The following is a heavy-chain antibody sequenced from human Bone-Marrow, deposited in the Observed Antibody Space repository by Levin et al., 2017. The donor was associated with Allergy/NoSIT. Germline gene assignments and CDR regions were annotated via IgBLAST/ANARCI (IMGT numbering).Heavy chain of an antibody. V-gene: IGHV4-34*01. J-gene: IGHJ4*02. CDR1: GGSFSGYY. D-gene: IGHD2-2*01. Sequence: SETLSLTCAVYGGSFSGYYWSWIRQPPGKGLEWIGEINHSGSTNYNPSLKSRVTISVDTSKNQFSLKLSSVTAADTAVYYCAMSGACSSTSCYEVDYWGQGTLVTVSS. CDR3: AMSGACSSTSCYEVDY. CDR2: INHSGST.